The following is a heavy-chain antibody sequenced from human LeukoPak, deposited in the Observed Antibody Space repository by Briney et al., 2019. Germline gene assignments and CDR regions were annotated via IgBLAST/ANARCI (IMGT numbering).Heavy chain of an antibody. V-gene: IGHV3-74*01. CDR3: ARDSRIAVAGTRYYYYYMDV. CDR1: GFTFSSYW. CDR2: INTDGSST. J-gene: IGHJ6*03. D-gene: IGHD6-19*01. Sequence: GGSLRLSCAASGFTFSSYWMHWVRQAPGKGLVSVSRINTDGSSTSYADSVKGRFTISRDNAKNTLYLQMNSLRAEDTAVYYCARDSRIAVAGTRYYYYYMDVWGKGTTVTVSS.